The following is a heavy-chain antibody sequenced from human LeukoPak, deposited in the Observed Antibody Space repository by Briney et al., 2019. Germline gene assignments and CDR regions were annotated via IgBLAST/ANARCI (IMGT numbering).Heavy chain of an antibody. CDR2: IIPIFGTA. CDR3: AREAGSCSSTSCAYNWFDP. Sequence: SVKVSCKASGGTFSSYAISWVRQAPGQGLEWMGGIIPIFGTANYAQKFQGRVTITADESTSTAYMELSSLRSEDTAVYYCAREAGSCSSTSCAYNWFDPWGQGTLVTVSS. D-gene: IGHD2-2*01. CDR1: GGTFSSYA. J-gene: IGHJ5*02. V-gene: IGHV1-69*13.